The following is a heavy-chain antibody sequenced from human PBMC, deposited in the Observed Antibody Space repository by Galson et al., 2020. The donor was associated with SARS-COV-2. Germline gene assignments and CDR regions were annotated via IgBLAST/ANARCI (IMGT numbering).Heavy chain of an antibody. CDR1: GFTFSTYA. CDR3: AKQAGSGLHTDYFQH. D-gene: IGHD6-19*01. J-gene: IGHJ1*01. CDR2: VTDNGGNT. V-gene: IGHV3-23*01. Sequence: GGSLRLSCAASGFTFSTYAMDWVRQAPGKGLEWVSLVTDNGGNTYYADSVKGRFTISRDNSKNMVYLQMNSLRAEDTAIYYCAKQAGSGLHTDYFQHWGQGTLVTVSS.